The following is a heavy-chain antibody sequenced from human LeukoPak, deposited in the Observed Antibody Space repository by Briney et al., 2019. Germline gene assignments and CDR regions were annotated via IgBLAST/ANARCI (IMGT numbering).Heavy chain of an antibody. J-gene: IGHJ3*02. Sequence: SETLSLTCTVSGGSISSSSYYWSWIRQPAGKGLEWIGRIYTSGSTNYNPSLKSRVTMSVDTSKNQFSLKLSSVTAADTAVYYCARTMVRGVIKGAFDIWGQGTMVTVSS. CDR3: ARTMVRGVIKGAFDI. V-gene: IGHV4-61*02. CDR1: GGSISSSSYY. CDR2: IYTSGST. D-gene: IGHD3-10*01.